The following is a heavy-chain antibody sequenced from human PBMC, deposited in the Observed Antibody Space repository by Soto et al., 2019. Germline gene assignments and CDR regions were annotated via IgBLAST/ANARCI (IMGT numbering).Heavy chain of an antibody. CDR3: VRDGTKTLRDWFDP. D-gene: IGHD1-1*01. Sequence: SETLSLTCTVSGASISGYYWSWIRKSAGRGLEWIGRIYATGTTDYNPSLKSRVMMSVDTSKKQFSLKLRSVTAADTAVYYCVRDGTKTLRDWFDPWGQGISVTVSS. CDR2: IYATGTT. V-gene: IGHV4-4*07. J-gene: IGHJ5*02. CDR1: GASISGYY.